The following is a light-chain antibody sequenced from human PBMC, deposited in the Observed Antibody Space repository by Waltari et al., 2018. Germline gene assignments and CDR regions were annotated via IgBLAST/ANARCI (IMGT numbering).Light chain of an antibody. V-gene: IGKV1-9*01. Sequence: QLTQSPSSLSASVGDRVTITCRASQGISSFLAWYQQKAGKAPKLLIYAASTLQSGVPSRFSGSGSGTDFTLTISSLQPEDFATYYCQQSYSLPPTFGQGTKVEVK. CDR2: AAS. CDR1: QGISSF. CDR3: QQSYSLPPT. J-gene: IGKJ1*01.